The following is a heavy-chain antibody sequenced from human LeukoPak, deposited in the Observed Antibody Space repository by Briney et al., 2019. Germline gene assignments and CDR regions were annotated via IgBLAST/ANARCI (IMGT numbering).Heavy chain of an antibody. V-gene: IGHV3-20*04. Sequence: TGESLRLSCAASGFNFDDFGMRWVRQAPGKGLQWVSIINWDGGSTGYADSVKGRFTISRDNAKNSLDLQMNSLRVEDTAFYYCAREGYGSDWDYWGQGTLVAVSS. CDR1: GFNFDDFG. CDR3: AREGYGSDWDY. D-gene: IGHD4-17*01. CDR2: INWDGGST. J-gene: IGHJ4*02.